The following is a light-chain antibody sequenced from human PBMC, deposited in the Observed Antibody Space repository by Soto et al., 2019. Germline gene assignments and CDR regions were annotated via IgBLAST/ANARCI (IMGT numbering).Light chain of an antibody. CDR2: EVT. V-gene: IGLV2-14*01. J-gene: IGLJ1*01. Sequence: QSAVTQPDSVSGSPGQSIAISCAGTSSDVGRYNYVSWYQQHPGKAPKLMIYEVTNRPSGVSNRFSGSKSGNTASLTITGLQADDEADYYCSTFGGTGVFGTGTKVTVL. CDR1: SSDVGRYNY. CDR3: STFGGTGV.